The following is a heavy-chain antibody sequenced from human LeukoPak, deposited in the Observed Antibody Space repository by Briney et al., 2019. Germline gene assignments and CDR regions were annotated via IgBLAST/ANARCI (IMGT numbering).Heavy chain of an antibody. J-gene: IGHJ4*02. D-gene: IGHD1-26*01. CDR2: IRNKAYRGTT. V-gene: IGHV3-49*03. CDR1: GFNFGDYA. Sequence: GGSLSLSCSASGFNFGDYAMTWFRQAPGKGLEWVGFIRNKAYRGTTEYAASVKGRFTISRDDSKSIAYLQMDSLKTEDTAVYYCARDWYSMNFWGQGTLVTVSS. CDR3: ARDWYSMNF.